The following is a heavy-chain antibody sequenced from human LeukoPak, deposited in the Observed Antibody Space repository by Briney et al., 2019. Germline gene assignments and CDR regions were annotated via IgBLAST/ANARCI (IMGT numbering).Heavy chain of an antibody. V-gene: IGHV4-39*07. CDR3: AREAPEGYRSGYVY. CDR1: GDSISSSPYY. D-gene: IGHD6-19*01. CDR2: IYSGGGT. J-gene: IGHJ1*01. Sequence: SETLSLTCTVSGDSISSSPYYWVWIRQPPGKGLEWIASIYSGGGTFYNPSLKSRVTISADTSKNQFSLRQRSLTAADSAVYFCAREAPEGYRSGYVYWGQGTLVTVSS.